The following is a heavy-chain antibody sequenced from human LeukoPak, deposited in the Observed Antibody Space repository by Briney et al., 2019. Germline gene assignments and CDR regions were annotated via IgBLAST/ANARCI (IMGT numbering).Heavy chain of an antibody. D-gene: IGHD6-13*01. CDR3: AKERATGRRIFSFDY. CDR1: GFTFSTSW. Sequence: GGSLRLSCAASGFTFSTSWMHWVRQPPGKGLVWVSRINSDGSITTYADSVKGRFTISRDNSKNTIYLQMNSLRPEDTALYYCAKERATGRRIFSFDYWGQGALVTVSS. CDR2: INSDGSIT. J-gene: IGHJ4*02. V-gene: IGHV3-74*01.